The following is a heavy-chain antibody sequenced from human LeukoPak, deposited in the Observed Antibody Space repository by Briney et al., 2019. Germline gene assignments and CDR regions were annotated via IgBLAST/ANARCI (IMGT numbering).Heavy chain of an antibody. CDR1: GYSFTSYW. CDR3: ARLRYYDSSGYSPDAFDI. J-gene: IGHJ3*02. CDR2: IYPGDSDT. D-gene: IGHD3-22*01. V-gene: IGHV5-51*01. Sequence: GESLKISCKGSGYSFTSYWIGWVRQMPGKGLECMGIIYPGDSDTRYSPSFQGQVTISADKSISTAYLQWSSLKASDTAMYYCARLRYYDSSGYSPDAFDIRGQGTMVTVSS.